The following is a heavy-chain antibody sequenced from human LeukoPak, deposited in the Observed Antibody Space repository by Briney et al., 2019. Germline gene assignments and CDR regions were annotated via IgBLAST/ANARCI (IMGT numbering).Heavy chain of an antibody. D-gene: IGHD3-9*01. CDR1: GGTFSSYA. CDR3: AREGGTPDILTGYYKGYYYYYMDV. Sequence: GASVKVSCKASGGTFSSYAISWVRQAPGQGLEWMGGIIPIFGTANYAQKFQGRVTITTDESTSTAYMELSSLRSEDTAVYYCAREGGTPDILTGYYKGYYYYYMDVWGKGTTVTVSS. J-gene: IGHJ6*03. V-gene: IGHV1-69*05. CDR2: IIPIFGTA.